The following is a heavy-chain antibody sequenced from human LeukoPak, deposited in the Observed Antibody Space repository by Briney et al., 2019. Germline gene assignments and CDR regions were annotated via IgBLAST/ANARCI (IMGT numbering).Heavy chain of an antibody. Sequence: KSGGSLRLSCAASGFTFSSYGMSWVRQAPGKGLEWVSAISGSGDSTYHADSVKGRFTISRDNSKNTLYLQMNSLRAEDTAVYYCAKDQADCSSTSCYERGFDYWGQGTLVTVSS. CDR1: GFTFSSYG. CDR3: AKDQADCSSTSCYERGFDY. CDR2: ISGSGDST. V-gene: IGHV3-23*01. D-gene: IGHD2-2*01. J-gene: IGHJ4*02.